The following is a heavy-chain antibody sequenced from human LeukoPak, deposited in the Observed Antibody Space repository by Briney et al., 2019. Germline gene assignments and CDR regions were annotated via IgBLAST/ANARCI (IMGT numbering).Heavy chain of an antibody. Sequence: GGSLRLSCAASGFTFSSYAMSWVRQAPGKGLKWVSTINDNGAGTYYADSVKGRFTISRDNSYNTVSLQMNSLRDEDTGVYFCAKGLRTRVGPYMGYHYYMDVWGKGATVTVSS. CDR1: GFTFSSYA. CDR3: AKGLRTRVGPYMGYHYYMDV. J-gene: IGHJ6*03. CDR2: INDNGAGT. V-gene: IGHV3-23*01. D-gene: IGHD3-16*01.